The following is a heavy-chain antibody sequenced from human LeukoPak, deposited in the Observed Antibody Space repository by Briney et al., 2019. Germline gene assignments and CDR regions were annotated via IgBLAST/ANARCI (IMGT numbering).Heavy chain of an antibody. V-gene: IGHV3-7*01. D-gene: IGHD2-15*01. CDR3: ASGYRSGWYFYFQL. CDR2: IKQDGSEK. J-gene: IGHJ1*01. CDR1: GLTLNKYW. Sequence: GGSLRLSCEASGLTLNKYWLTWVREAPGKGLGWVANIKQDGSEKNYVDSVKGRFTISRDNAKNSLSLRMNSLSAEDTAVYYCASGYRSGWYFYFQLWGQGSLVCVSS.